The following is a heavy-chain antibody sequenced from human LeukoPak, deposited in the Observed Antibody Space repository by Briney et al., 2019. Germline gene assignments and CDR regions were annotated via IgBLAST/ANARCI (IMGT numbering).Heavy chain of an antibody. D-gene: IGHD6-19*01. CDR3: ASCRNSGWYMGMDV. V-gene: IGHV4-59*01. CDR2: IYYSGST. J-gene: IGHJ6*02. CDR1: SGSISSYY. Sequence: SETLSLTCTVSSGSISSYYWSWIRQPPGKGLEWIGYIYYSGSTNYNPSLKSRVTISVDTSKNQFSLKLSSVTAADTAVDYCASCRNSGWYMGMDVWGQGTTVTVSS.